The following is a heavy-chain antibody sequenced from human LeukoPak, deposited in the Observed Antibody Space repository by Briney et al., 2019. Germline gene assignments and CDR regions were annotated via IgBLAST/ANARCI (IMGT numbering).Heavy chain of an antibody. CDR1: GYTFTSYY. Sequence: ASVKVSCKASGYTFTSYYMHWVRQAPGQGPEWMGIINPSGGSTSYAQKFQGRVTMTRDTSTSTGYMELSSLRSEDTAVYYCARDLEGGYYFDYWGQGTLVTVSS. CDR3: ARDLEGGYYFDY. CDR2: INPSGGST. V-gene: IGHV1-46*01. D-gene: IGHD3-16*01. J-gene: IGHJ4*02.